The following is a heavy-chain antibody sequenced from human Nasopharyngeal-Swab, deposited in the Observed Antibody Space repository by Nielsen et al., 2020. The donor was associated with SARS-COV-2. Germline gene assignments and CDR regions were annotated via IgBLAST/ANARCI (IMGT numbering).Heavy chain of an antibody. J-gene: IGHJ4*02. V-gene: IGHV3-23*01. D-gene: IGHD6-13*01. Sequence: GESLKISCAASGFTFSSYAMSWVRQAPGKGLEWVSAISGSGGSTYYADSVKGRFTISRDNPENTLYLQMNTLRAEDTAVYYCANRRGGSWHPYCFDYWGQGTLVTVSS. CDR2: ISGSGGST. CDR3: ANRRGGSWHPYCFDY. CDR1: GFTFSSYA.